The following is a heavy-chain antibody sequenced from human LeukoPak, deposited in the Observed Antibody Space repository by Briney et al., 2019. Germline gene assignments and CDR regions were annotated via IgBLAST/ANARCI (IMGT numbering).Heavy chain of an antibody. Sequence: PGGSLRLSCAASQFTFSNYDMSWVRQARGRGLEWVSVVNSGSSSTSYADSVKGRFTISRDNSENTVYLQMNSLRAEDTAVYYCAKRGSGRYFDYWGQGTLVTVSS. CDR3: AKRGSGRYFDY. D-gene: IGHD5-12*01. J-gene: IGHJ4*02. V-gene: IGHV3-23*03. CDR1: QFTFSNYD. CDR2: VNSGSSST.